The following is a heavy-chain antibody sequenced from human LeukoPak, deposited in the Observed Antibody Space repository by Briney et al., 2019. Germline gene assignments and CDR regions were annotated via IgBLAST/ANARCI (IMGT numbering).Heavy chain of an antibody. CDR1: GFTFSSYG. CDR3: ARVGYYADDAFDI. V-gene: IGHV3-30*03. D-gene: IGHD3-10*01. CDR2: ISYDGSNK. Sequence: GRSLRLFCAASGFTFSSYGMHWVRQAPGKGLEWVAVISYDGSNKYYADSVKGRFTISRDNAKNSLYLQMNSLRAEDTAVYYCARVGYYADDAFDIWGQGTMVTVSS. J-gene: IGHJ3*02.